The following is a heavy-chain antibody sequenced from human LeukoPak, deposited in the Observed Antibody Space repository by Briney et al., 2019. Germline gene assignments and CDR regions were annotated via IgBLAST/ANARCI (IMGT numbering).Heavy chain of an antibody. Sequence: AGGSLRLSCAASGFTFSSYWMHWVRQAPGKGLVWVSRINSDGSSTSYADSVKGRFTISRDNAKNTLYLQMNSLRAEDTAAYYCARYYDYVWGSYRYTGDYMDVWGKGTTVTISS. D-gene: IGHD3-16*02. J-gene: IGHJ6*03. CDR2: INSDGSST. CDR1: GFTFSSYW. V-gene: IGHV3-74*01. CDR3: ARYYDYVWGSYRYTGDYMDV.